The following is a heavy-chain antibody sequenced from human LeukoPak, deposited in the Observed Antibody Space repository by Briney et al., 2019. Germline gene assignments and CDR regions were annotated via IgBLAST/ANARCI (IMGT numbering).Heavy chain of an antibody. CDR2: IYSGGDT. V-gene: IGHV3-53*03. CDR3: TWEGPGGWLDA. J-gene: IGHJ5*02. CDR1: GFTVSSNY. Sequence: GGSLRLSCAASGFTVSSNYMSWVRQAPGKGLEWVSVIYSGGDTYYADSVKGRFTISRDNAKNSLYLQMNSLRAEDTAVYYCTWEGPGGWLDAWGPGTLVTVSS.